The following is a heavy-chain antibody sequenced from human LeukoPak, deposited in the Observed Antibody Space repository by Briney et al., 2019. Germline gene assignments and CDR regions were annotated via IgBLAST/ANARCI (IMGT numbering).Heavy chain of an antibody. D-gene: IGHD3-22*01. V-gene: IGHV3-23*01. CDR2: LSGSGGRT. CDR1: GFTFSSYA. J-gene: IGHJ4*02. Sequence: GRSLRLSCAASGFTFSSYAMSWVRQAPGKGLEWVSGLSGSGGRTDYADSVKGRFTISRDNSKNTLYLQMNSLRADDTAVYYCAKAAHTSDYLGQDYWGQGTLVTVSS. CDR3: AKAAHTSDYLGQDY.